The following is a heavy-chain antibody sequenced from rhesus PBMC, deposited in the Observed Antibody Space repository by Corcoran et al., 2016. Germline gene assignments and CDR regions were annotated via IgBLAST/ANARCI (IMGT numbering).Heavy chain of an antibody. D-gene: IGHD2-27*01. V-gene: IGHV3-54*02. Sequence: EVQLVESGGGLVQPGGSLRLSCVASGFTFSTYGMHWVREAPGKGLEWVAVISYDGSKKYYADSLKDRFTISRDNSKNMLYLQMNNLKLEDTAVYYCARGADCSGTYCYPKGFDVWGPGVLVIVSS. CDR2: ISYDGSKK. J-gene: IGHJ5-1*01. CDR3: ARGADCSGTYCYPKGFDV. CDR1: GFTFSTYG.